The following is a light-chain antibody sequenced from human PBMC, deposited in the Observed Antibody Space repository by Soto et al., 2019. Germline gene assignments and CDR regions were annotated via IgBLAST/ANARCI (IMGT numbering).Light chain of an antibody. V-gene: IGLV2-14*01. J-gene: IGLJ1*01. Sequence: QSVLTQPASVSGSPGLSITISCAGTGRDVGGYKYVSWYHQIPGKAIKLIIYDVSSRPSGVSNRFSGSKSGNTASLTIAGLQAEDEADYYCSSYTSASTLYVFGSGTKVTVL. CDR2: DVS. CDR1: GRDVGGYKY. CDR3: SSYTSASTLYV.